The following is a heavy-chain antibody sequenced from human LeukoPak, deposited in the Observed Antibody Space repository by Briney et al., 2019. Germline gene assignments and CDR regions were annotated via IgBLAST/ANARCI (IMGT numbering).Heavy chain of an antibody. CDR1: GFTFSSYA. Sequence: GGSLRLSCAASGFTFSSYAMSWVRQAPGKGLEWVSAISGSGGSTYYADSVKGRFTISRDNSKNTLYLQMNSLRAEDTAVYFCAKDEEVTGTNFGLILDAFDIWGQGTMVTVSS. J-gene: IGHJ3*02. CDR2: ISGSGGST. D-gene: IGHD1-20*01. V-gene: IGHV3-23*01. CDR3: AKDEEVTGTNFGLILDAFDI.